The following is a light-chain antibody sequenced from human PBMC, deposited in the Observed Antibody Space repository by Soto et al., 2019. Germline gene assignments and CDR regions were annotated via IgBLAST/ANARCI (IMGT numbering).Light chain of an antibody. V-gene: IGKV3-20*01. Sequence: EIVLTQSPGTLSLSPGERATLSCRASQTVDSSYLAWYQQKPGQAPRLLIYGAVSRATGIPDRFTGSGSGTYFSLSISSLEPEDFAVYYCQQYGTLRLTFGGGTKVEIE. CDR2: GAV. J-gene: IGKJ4*01. CDR1: QTVDSSY. CDR3: QQYGTLRLT.